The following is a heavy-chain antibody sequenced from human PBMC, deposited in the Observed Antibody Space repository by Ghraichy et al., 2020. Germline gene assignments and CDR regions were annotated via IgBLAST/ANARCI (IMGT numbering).Heavy chain of an antibody. D-gene: IGHD3-22*01. CDR1: GFTFSSYW. J-gene: IGHJ4*02. CDR3: ARPYYYDSSGYVY. CDR2: IKQDGSEK. V-gene: IGHV3-7*01. Sequence: GGSLRLSCAASGFTFSSYWMSWVRQAPGKGLEWVANIKQDGSEKYYVDSVKGRFTISRDNAKNSLYLQMNSLRAEDTAVYYCARPYYYDSSGYVYWGQGTLVTVSS.